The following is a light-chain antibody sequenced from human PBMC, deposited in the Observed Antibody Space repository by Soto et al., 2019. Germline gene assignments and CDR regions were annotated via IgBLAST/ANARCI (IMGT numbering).Light chain of an antibody. CDR2: DTN. V-gene: IGLV7-46*01. Sequence: QAVVTQEPSLTVSPGETVTLTCGSSTGTVTSGHYPYWFQQRPGQAPTTLIYDTNNKYSWTPDRFSGSLLGGKAALTLSGAQHEDEGDYYCLLLYSGNRRVVGTGTKVTVL. CDR1: TGTVTSGHY. CDR3: LLLYSGNRRV. J-gene: IGLJ1*01.